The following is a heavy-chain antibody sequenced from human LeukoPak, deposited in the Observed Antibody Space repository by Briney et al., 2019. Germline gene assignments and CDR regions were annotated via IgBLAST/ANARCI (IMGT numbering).Heavy chain of an antibody. CDR2: IYSGGST. CDR3: AWYSGPWNAFDI. D-gene: IGHD1-26*01. CDR1: GFTVSSNY. J-gene: IGHJ3*02. V-gene: IGHV3-66*02. Sequence: KTGGSLRLSCAASGFTVSSNYMSWVRQAPGKGLERVSVIYSGGSTYYADSVKGRFTISRDNSKNTLYLQMNSLRAEDTAVYYCAWYSGPWNAFDIWGQGTMVTVSS.